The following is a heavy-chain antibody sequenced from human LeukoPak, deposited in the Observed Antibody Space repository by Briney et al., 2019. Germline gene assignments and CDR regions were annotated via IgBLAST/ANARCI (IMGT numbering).Heavy chain of an antibody. CDR2: MYHTGST. CDR3: ARHGDSSGSDYYYGMDV. J-gene: IGHJ6*02. Sequence: SETLSLTCTVSGASINSEYWTWVRQPPGKGLEWIGYMYHTGSTNSNPSLKSRVTISVDTSKKQFSLKLISVTAADTAVYYCARHGDSSGSDYYYGMDVWGQGTTVTVSS. V-gene: IGHV4-59*08. CDR1: GASINSEY. D-gene: IGHD6-6*01.